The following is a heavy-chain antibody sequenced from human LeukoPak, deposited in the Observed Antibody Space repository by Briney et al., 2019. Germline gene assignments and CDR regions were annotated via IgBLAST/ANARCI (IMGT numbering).Heavy chain of an antibody. D-gene: IGHD5-24*01. CDR1: GGSISSGGYY. CDR3: ARGEMATIRRFYFDY. Sequence: SETLSLTCTVSGGSISSGGYYWSWIRQHPGKGLEWIGYIYYSGSTYYNPSLKSRVTISVDTSKNQFSLKLSSVTAADTAVYYCARGEMATIRRFYFDYWGQGTLVTVSS. V-gene: IGHV4-31*03. CDR2: IYYSGST. J-gene: IGHJ4*02.